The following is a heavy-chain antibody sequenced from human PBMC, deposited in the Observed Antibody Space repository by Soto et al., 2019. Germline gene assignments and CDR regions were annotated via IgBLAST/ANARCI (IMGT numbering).Heavy chain of an antibody. CDR1: GFTFSSYA. V-gene: IGHV3-23*01. J-gene: IGHJ4*02. Sequence: GSLRLSCAASGFTFSSYAMSWVRQAPGKGLEWVSSISAGGDSTYYADSVKGRFTITRDNSKNTLYLQMNSLRAADTAVYYCAKDHGYAGGWHTPYYFDSWGQGTLVTVS. D-gene: IGHD6-19*01. CDR3: AKDHGYAGGWHTPYYFDS. CDR2: ISAGGDST.